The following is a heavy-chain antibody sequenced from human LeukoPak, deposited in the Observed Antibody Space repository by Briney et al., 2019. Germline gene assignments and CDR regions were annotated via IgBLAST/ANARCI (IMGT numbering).Heavy chain of an antibody. CDR1: GGSISTWY. CDR2: IYDGGSA. J-gene: IGHJ1*01. CDR3: ASVYYDILTGYYKYFQH. D-gene: IGHD3-9*01. Sequence: SETLSLTCTVSGGSISTWYWSWIRQPPGKGLEWIGNIYDGGSANYNPSLKGRVTISVDTSKNHFSLKLSSVTAAGTAVYYCASVYYDILTGYYKYFQHWGQGTLVTVSS. V-gene: IGHV4-59*01.